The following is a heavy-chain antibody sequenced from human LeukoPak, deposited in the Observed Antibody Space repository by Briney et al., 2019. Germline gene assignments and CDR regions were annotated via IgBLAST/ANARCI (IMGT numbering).Heavy chain of an antibody. D-gene: IGHD3-16*01. J-gene: IGHJ6*03. CDR1: GFTFSSYA. CDR2: ISGSGGST. V-gene: IGHV3-23*01. Sequence: GGSLRLSCAASGFTFSSYAMSWVRQAPGKGLEWVSAISGSGGSTYYADSVKGRFTISRDNSKNTLYLQMNSLRAEDTAVYYCAKSLYQSYYYYMDVWGKGTTVNVSS. CDR3: AKSLYQSYYYYMDV.